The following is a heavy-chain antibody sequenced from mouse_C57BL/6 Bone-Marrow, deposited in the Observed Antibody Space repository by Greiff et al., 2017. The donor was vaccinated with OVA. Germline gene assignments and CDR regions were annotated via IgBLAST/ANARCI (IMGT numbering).Heavy chain of an antibody. D-gene: IGHD2-4*01. J-gene: IGHJ1*03. CDR1: GYTFTSYW. V-gene: IGHV1-5*01. CDR3: TRARDYDYLYWYFEV. CDR2: IYPGNSDT. Sequence: EVQLQQSGTVLARPGASVKMSCKTSGYTFTSYWMHWVKQRPGQGLEWIGAIYPGNSDTSYNQKFKGKAKLTAGTSTSTAYMWLSSLTTEDSAVYYCTRARDYDYLYWYFEVWGTGATVTVSS.